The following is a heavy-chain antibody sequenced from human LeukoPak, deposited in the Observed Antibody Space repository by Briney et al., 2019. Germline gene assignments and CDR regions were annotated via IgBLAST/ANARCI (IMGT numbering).Heavy chain of an antibody. CDR1: GYTFTSYY. CDR2: INPSGGST. J-gene: IGHJ4*02. V-gene: IGHV1-46*01. Sequence: ASVKVSCKASGYTFTSYYMHWVRQAPGQGLEWMGIINPSGGSTSYTQKFQGRVTMTRDTSTSTVYMELSSLRSEDTAVYYCARVDTAMVFDYWGQGTLVTVSS. CDR3: ARVDTAMVFDY. D-gene: IGHD5-18*01.